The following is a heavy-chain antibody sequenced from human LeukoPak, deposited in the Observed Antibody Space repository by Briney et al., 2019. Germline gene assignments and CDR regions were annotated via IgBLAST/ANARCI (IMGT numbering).Heavy chain of an antibody. V-gene: IGHV3-23*01. CDR1: GFTFSSYA. J-gene: IGHJ6*02. CDR2: ISGSGGST. CDR3: AKDAEISYYYYGMDV. Sequence: GGSLRLSCAASGFTFSSYAMSWVRKAPGKGLEWVSAISGSGGSTYYADSVKGRFTISRDNSKNTLYLQMNSLRAEDTAVYYRAKDAEISYYYYGMDVWGQGTTVTVSS.